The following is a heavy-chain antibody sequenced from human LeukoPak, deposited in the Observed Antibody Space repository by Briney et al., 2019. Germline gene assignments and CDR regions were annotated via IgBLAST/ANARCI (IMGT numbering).Heavy chain of an antibody. CDR3: ARAGDYDYGYYYYYMDV. V-gene: IGHV4-39*07. D-gene: IGHD4-17*01. J-gene: IGHJ6*03. CDR1: GGSISSSSYY. CDR2: IYYSGST. Sequence: SETLSLTCTVSGGSISSSSYYWGWIRQPPGKGLEWIGNIYYSGSTYYNPSLESRVTMSLDTSKNQFSLKLSSVTAADTAVYYCARAGDYDYGYYYYYMDVWGKGTTVTVSS.